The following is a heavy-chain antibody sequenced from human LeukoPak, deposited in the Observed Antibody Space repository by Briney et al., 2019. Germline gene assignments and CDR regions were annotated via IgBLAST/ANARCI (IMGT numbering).Heavy chain of an antibody. Sequence: ASVKVSCKASGYTFTGYYMHWVRQAPGQGLEWMGWINPNSGGTNYAQKFQGRVTMTRDTSISTAYMELSRLRSDDTAVYYCARVGSSGSYYGYFDYWGQGTLVTVSS. J-gene: IGHJ4*02. CDR2: INPNSGGT. D-gene: IGHD1-26*01. V-gene: IGHV1-2*02. CDR3: ARVGSSGSYYGYFDY. CDR1: GYTFTGYY.